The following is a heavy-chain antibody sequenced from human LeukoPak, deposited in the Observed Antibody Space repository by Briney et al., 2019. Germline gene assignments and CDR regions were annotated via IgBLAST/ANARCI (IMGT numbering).Heavy chain of an antibody. Sequence: PGGSLRLSCAASGFTFDDYAMHWVRQAPGKGLEWVSGISWNSGSIGYADPVKGRFTISRDNAKNSLYLQMNSLRAEDTALYYCAKGQWLDYWGQGTLVTVSS. J-gene: IGHJ4*02. CDR3: AKGQWLDY. V-gene: IGHV3-9*01. CDR2: ISWNSGSI. D-gene: IGHD6-19*01. CDR1: GFTFDDYA.